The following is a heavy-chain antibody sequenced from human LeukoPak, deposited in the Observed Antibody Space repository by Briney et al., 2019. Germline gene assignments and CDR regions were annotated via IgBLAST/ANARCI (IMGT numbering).Heavy chain of an antibody. CDR3: AGGTGWLTDK. Sequence: GGSLRLSCTASKFAISSYWMNWVRQAPGKGLEWVANIKKDGRETYYVDSLKGRFSISRDNAKNSLYLEMNSLRAEDTAVYYCAGGTGWLTDKWGQGTLVTVSS. V-gene: IGHV3-7*05. J-gene: IGHJ4*02. D-gene: IGHD6-19*01. CDR2: IKKDGRET. CDR1: KFAISSYW.